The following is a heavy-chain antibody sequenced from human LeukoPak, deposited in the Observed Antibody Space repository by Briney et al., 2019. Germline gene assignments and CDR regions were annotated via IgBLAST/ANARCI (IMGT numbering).Heavy chain of an antibody. CDR2: IYYSGDT. CDR3: ARDRSGY. CDR1: GGSISSSSHY. D-gene: IGHD6-25*01. J-gene: IGHJ4*02. Sequence: PSETLSLTCTVSGGSISSSSHYWGWIRQPPGKGLEWIGSIYYSGDTYYNPSLKSRVTTSVDTSKSQFSLRLSSVTAADTAVYYCARDRSGYWGQGTLVTVSS. V-gene: IGHV4-39*02.